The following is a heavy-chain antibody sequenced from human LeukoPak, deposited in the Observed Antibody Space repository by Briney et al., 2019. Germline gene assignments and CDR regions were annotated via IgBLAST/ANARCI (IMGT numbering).Heavy chain of an antibody. V-gene: IGHV3-21*01. J-gene: IGHJ4*02. CDR2: ISSSSSYI. CDR3: ARGYSGWYLIDY. CDR1: GFTFSSYI. Sequence: GGSLRLSCAASGFTFSSYIMNWVRQAPGKGPEWVSSISSSSSYIYYADSVKGRFTISRDNAKNSLYLQMNSLRAEDTAVYYCARGYSGWYLIDYWGQGNLVTVSS. D-gene: IGHD6-19*01.